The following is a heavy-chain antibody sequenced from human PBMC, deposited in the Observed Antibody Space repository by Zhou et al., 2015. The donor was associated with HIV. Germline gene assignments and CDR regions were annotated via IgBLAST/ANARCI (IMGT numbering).Heavy chain of an antibody. Sequence: QVQLVQSGAEVKKPGASVKVSCQASGYTFANYGISWVRQAPGEGLEWMGWISANNGTTDYAYTNYAQKFQGRVTMTTDASTTTAYMELRSLRSDDTAVYYCAAAINSGSYYADYWGQGTLVTVSS. V-gene: IGHV1-18*01. J-gene: IGHJ4*02. D-gene: IGHD1-26*01. CDR3: AAAINSGSYYADY. CDR2: ISANNGTTDYAYT. CDR1: GYTFANYG.